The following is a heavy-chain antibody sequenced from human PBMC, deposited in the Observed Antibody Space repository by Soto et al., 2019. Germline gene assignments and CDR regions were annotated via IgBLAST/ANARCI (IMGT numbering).Heavy chain of an antibody. Sequence: GGSLRLSCAASGFTFSSYSMNWVRQAPGKGLEWVSYISSSSSTIYYADSVKGRFTISRDNAKNSLYLQMNSRRAGDTAVYYCARRLKKGDDYIWGSYRYGANFDAFDIWGQGTMVTVSS. CDR1: GFTFSSYS. CDR3: ARRLKKGDDYIWGSYRYGANFDAFDI. CDR2: ISSSSSTI. J-gene: IGHJ3*02. V-gene: IGHV3-48*01. D-gene: IGHD3-16*02.